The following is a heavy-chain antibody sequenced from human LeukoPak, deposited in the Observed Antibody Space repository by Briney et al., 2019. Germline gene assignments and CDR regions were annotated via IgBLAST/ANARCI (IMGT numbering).Heavy chain of an antibody. Sequence: GGSLRLSCAASGFTFSDYYMSWIRQAPGKGLEWVSYISSSGSTIYYADSVKGRFTISRDNAKNSLYLQMNSLRAEDAAVYYCAREKKWRADAFDIWGQGTMVTVSS. CDR2: ISSSGSTI. CDR3: AREKKWRADAFDI. J-gene: IGHJ3*02. V-gene: IGHV3-11*01. CDR1: GFTFSDYY. D-gene: IGHD5-12*01.